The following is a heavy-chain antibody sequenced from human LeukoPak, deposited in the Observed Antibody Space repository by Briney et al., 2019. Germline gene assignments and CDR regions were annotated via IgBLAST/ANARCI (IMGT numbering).Heavy chain of an antibody. J-gene: IGHJ1*01. CDR3: ARDPEWELLYFQH. Sequence: GGSLRLSCAASGFTPSSYSMNWVRQAPGKGLEWVSSISSSSSYIYYADSVKGRFTISRDNAKNSLYLQMNSLRAEDTAVYYCARDPEWELLYFQHWGQGTLVTVSS. CDR2: ISSSSSYI. D-gene: IGHD1-26*01. CDR1: GFTPSSYS. V-gene: IGHV3-21*01.